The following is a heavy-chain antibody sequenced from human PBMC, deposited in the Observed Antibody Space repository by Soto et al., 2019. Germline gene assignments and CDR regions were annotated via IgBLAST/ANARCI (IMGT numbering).Heavy chain of an antibody. CDR1: SGSSSGYY. Sequence: QVQVQQWGAGLLKPSETLSLNCAFYSGSSSGYYWSWIRQPPGKRLEWIGEITNTGTTNYNPSFSSRVTISVDTSKRQNSLKLTSMTAAETPLYYFALGYYHPFDNWGQGTLVTVSA. D-gene: IGHD3-22*01. CDR3: ALGYYHPFDN. V-gene: IGHV4-34*01. J-gene: IGHJ4*02. CDR2: ITNTGTT.